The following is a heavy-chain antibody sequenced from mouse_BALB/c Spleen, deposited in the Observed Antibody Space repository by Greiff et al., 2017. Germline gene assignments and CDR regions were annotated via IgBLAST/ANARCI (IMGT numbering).Heavy chain of an antibody. CDR1: GYTFTSYY. CDR3: TRSGGYDYAMDY. D-gene: IGHD2-14*01. CDR2: INPSNGGT. J-gene: IGHJ4*01. V-gene: IGHV1S81*02. Sequence: QVQLQQSGAELVKPGASVKLSCKASGYTFTSYYMYWVKQRPGQGLEWIGEINPSNGGTNFNEKFKSKATLTVDKSSSTAYMQLSSLTSEDSAVYYCTRSGGYDYAMDYWGQGTPVTVSA.